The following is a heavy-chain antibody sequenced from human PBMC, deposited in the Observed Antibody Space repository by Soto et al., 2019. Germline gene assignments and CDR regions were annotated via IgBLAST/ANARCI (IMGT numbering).Heavy chain of an antibody. CDR2: VKSKTEGGTT. J-gene: IGHJ4*02. V-gene: IGHV3-15*01. Sequence: GGSLRPSCTASGFSFNDAYMTWVRPAPGKGLEWVGPVKSKTEGGTTDQAAPVKGRFTISKEESKKTLYLQMNSLKTEDTAVYYCTTDPNWGCSGGSCYSVVYYFDYWGQGTLVTVSS. D-gene: IGHD2-15*01. CDR3: TTDPNWGCSGGSCYSVVYYFDY. CDR1: GFSFNDAY.